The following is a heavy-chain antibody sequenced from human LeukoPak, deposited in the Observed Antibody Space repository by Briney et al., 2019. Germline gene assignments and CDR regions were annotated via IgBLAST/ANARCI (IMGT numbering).Heavy chain of an antibody. Sequence: SGPALVKPTETLTLTCTFSGFSLITSGMCVAWIRQPPGKALEWLARIDWDDDEFYSTSLQTRLTISKDTSKNQVVLAMTNMGPLDTATYFCARYRTTGTTFDYWGQRTVVTVS. D-gene: IGHD4-17*01. CDR1: GFSLITSGMC. J-gene: IGHJ4*02. V-gene: IGHV2-70*17. CDR3: ARYRTTGTTFDY. CDR2: IDWDDDE.